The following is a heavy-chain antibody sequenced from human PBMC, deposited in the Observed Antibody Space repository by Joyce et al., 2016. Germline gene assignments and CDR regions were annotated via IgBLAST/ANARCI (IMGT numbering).Heavy chain of an antibody. CDR2: TNPNRGDT. Sequence: QVQLVQSGAEVKKPGASVKVSCKASGYTLSSYDIKWVRQAAGQGLEWGGWTNPNRGDTGYAQKFQDRVTITSNTAISTAYMELSSLRSEDTAVYYFARTHWFYEFWSDYPGFDPWGQGTQVTVSS. CDR1: GYTLSSYD. J-gene: IGHJ5*02. CDR3: ARTHWFYEFWSDYPGFDP. V-gene: IGHV1-8*03. D-gene: IGHD3-3*01.